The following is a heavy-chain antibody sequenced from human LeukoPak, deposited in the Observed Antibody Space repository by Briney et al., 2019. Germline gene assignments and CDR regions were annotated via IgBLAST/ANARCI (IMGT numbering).Heavy chain of an antibody. J-gene: IGHJ4*02. V-gene: IGHV4-59*01. CDR1: GGSFSGYY. Sequence: SETLSLTCAVYGGSFSGYYWNWIRQPPGKGLEWIGYIYYSGSTNYNPSLKSRVTISVDTSKNQFSLKLNSVTAADTAVYYCARDGETGHFDYWGQGTLVTVSS. CDR2: IYYSGST. CDR3: ARDGETGHFDY. D-gene: IGHD7-27*01.